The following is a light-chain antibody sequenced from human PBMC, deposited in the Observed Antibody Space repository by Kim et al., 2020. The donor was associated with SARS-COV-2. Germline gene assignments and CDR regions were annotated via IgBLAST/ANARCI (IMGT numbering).Light chain of an antibody. Sequence: SYELTQPPSVSVAPGKTARITCGGNNIGCKSVHWYQQKPGQAPVLVIYYDSDRPSGIPERFSGSNSGNTATLTISRVEARDEADYYCQVWDSSSDHPVFGGGTQLTVL. V-gene: IGLV3-21*04. CDR3: QVWDSSSDHPV. CDR1: NIGCKS. CDR2: YDS. J-gene: IGLJ3*02.